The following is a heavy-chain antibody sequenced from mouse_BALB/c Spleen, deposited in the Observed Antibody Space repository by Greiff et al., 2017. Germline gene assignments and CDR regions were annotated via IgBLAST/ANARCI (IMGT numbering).Heavy chain of an antibody. J-gene: IGHJ1*01. D-gene: IGHD2-1*01. CDR2: INPDSSTI. Sequence: DVQLQESGGGLVQPGGSLKLSCAASGFDFSRYWMSWVRQAPGKGLEWIGEINPDSSTINYTPSLKDKFIISRDNAKNTLYLQMSKVRSEDTALYYCARDYGNYQGYFDVWGAGTTVTVSS. CDR3: ARDYGNYQGYFDV. V-gene: IGHV4-1*02. CDR1: GFDFSRYW.